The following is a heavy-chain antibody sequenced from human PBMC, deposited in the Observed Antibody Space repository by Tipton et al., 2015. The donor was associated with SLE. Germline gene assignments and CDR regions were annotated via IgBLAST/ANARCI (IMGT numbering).Heavy chain of an antibody. J-gene: IGHJ4*02. Sequence: TLSLTCTVSGGSISSYYWSWVRQPPGKGLEWIGYIYYSGSTNYNPALKSRVTISVDTSKNQFSLKLSSVTAADTAVYYCARGVRDGYKSQAFDYWGQGTLVTVPS. CDR3: ARGVRDGYKSQAFDY. CDR2: IYYSGST. D-gene: IGHD5-24*01. V-gene: IGHV4-59*12. CDR1: GGSISSYY.